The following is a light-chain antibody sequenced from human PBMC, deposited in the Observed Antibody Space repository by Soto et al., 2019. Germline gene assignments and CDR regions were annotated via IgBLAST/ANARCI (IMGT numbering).Light chain of an antibody. J-gene: IGKJ1*01. V-gene: IGKV1-39*01. CDR3: PHSNSPARA. CDR2: AAS. CDR1: QSISSY. Sequence: DIKMNKSPAAVFAYVGDRVTITCRASQSISSYLNWYQQRPGKAPKLLIYAASSLQSGVPSRFSGSGSGTEFTLTIICLQPDDFAPYYSPHSNSPARAFAQGTKVDIK.